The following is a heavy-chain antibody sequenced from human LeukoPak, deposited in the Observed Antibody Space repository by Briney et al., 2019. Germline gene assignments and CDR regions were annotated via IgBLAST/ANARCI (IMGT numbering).Heavy chain of an antibody. V-gene: IGHV3-23*01. CDR3: AKDNSSGRSIYFDY. J-gene: IGHJ4*02. CDR2: ISGSADIT. D-gene: IGHD6-19*01. CDR1: GFIFSSYA. Sequence: GGSLRLSCAASGFIFSSYAMSWVRQAPGKGLEWVSGISGSADITDYADSVKGRFTISRDNSKNTLYLQMNSLRAEDTAVYYCAKDNSSGRSIYFDYWGQGTLVTVSS.